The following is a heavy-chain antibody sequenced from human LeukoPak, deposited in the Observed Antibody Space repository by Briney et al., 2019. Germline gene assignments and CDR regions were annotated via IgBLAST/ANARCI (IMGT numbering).Heavy chain of an antibody. J-gene: IGHJ4*02. Sequence: GSLRLSCVASGFIFSDYSMDWIRQPPGKGLEWIGSIYHSGSTYYNPSLKSRVTISVDTSKNQFSLKLSSVTAADTAVYYCARPLCGGDCSVDYWGQGTLVTVSS. CDR3: ARPLCGGDCSVDY. CDR2: IYHSGST. D-gene: IGHD2-21*02. CDR1: GFIFSDYS. V-gene: IGHV4-38-2*01.